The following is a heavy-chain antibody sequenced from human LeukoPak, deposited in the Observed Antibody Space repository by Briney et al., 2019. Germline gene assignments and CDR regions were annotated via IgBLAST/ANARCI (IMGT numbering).Heavy chain of an antibody. D-gene: IGHD2-21*01. V-gene: IGHV3-7*01. CDR2: IKQDGSEK. Sequence: GGSLRLSCAASGFTFSSYWMSWVRQAPGKGLEWVANIKQDGSEKYYVDSVKGRFTISRDNAKNSLYLQMNSLRAEDTALYYCVRDNPRCCGVIPANIDNFWGQGTLVTVSS. J-gene: IGHJ4*02. CDR1: GFTFSSYW. CDR3: VRDNPRCCGVIPANIDNF.